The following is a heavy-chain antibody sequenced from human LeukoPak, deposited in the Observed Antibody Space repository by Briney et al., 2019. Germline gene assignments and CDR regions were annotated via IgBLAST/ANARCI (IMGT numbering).Heavy chain of an antibody. CDR2: ISSVTSYI. V-gene: IGHV3-21*04. Sequence: KPGGSLRLSCAASGXTFSNYGMNWVRQAPGKGLEWVSSISSVTSYIYYADSVKGRFTISRDNSKNTLYLQINSLRAEDTALYYCAKDENPGLYYYAMDVWGQGTTVTVSS. J-gene: IGHJ6*02. CDR1: GXTFSNYG. CDR3: AKDENPGLYYYAMDV.